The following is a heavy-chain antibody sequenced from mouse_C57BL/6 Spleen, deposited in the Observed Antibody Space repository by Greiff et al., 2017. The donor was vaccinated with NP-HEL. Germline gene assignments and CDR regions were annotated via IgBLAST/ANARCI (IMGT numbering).Heavy chain of an antibody. J-gene: IGHJ2*01. CDR1: GYTFTSYW. D-gene: IGHD1-1*01. V-gene: IGHV1-64*01. Sequence: QVQLQQPGAELVKPGASVKLSCKASGYTFTSYWMHWVKQRPGQGLEWIGMIHPNSGSTNYNEKFKSKATLTVDESSSTAYMQLSSLTSEDSAVYYCARGVYYYGSNYWGQGTTLTVSS. CDR2: IHPNSGST. CDR3: ARGVYYYGSNY.